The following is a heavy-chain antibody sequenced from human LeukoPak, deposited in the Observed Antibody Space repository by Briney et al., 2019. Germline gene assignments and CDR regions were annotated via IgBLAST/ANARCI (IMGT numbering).Heavy chain of an antibody. Sequence: PGGSLRLSCAASGFTFSSYSMNWVRQAPGKGLEWVSSISSSSSYINYADSVKGRFTISRDNAKNSLYLQMNSLRAEDTAVYYCAGGYCSGGSCYSIYWGQGTLVTVSS. V-gene: IGHV3-21*01. CDR1: GFTFSSYS. D-gene: IGHD2-15*01. J-gene: IGHJ4*02. CDR3: AGGYCSGGSCYSIY. CDR2: ISSSSSYI.